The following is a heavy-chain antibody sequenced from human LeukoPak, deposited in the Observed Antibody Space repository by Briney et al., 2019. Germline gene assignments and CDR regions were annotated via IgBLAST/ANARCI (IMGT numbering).Heavy chain of an antibody. CDR3: ARETDNTWAYAFDI. J-gene: IGHJ3*02. V-gene: IGHV3-21*01. D-gene: IGHD1-14*01. Sequence: PGGSLRLSCVASGFTFSSYSMNWVRQAPGKGLEWVSSISSSSSYIYYADSVKGRFTISRDNAKNSLYLQMNSLRAEDTAVYYCARETDNTWAYAFDIWGQGTMVTVSS. CDR2: ISSSSSYI. CDR1: GFTFSSYS.